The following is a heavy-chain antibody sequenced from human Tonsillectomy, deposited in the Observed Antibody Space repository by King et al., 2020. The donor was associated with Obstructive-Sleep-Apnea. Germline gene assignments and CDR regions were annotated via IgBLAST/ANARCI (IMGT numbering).Heavy chain of an antibody. D-gene: IGHD2-2*01. CDR3: ARVYRHTRYFDY. CDR1: GASVSSNSAA. CDR2: TYYRSKWYY. Sequence: VQLQQSGPGLVKPSQTLSLTFAISGASVSSNSAAWNWIRQSPSRGLEWLGRTYYRSKWYYDYAGSVKSRITINPDTSKNQSSLQLNSVTPEDTAVYYCARVYRHTRYFDYWGQGTLVTVSS. J-gene: IGHJ4*02. V-gene: IGHV6-1*01.